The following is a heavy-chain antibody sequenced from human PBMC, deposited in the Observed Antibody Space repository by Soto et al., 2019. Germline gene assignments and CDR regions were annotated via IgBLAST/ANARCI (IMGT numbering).Heavy chain of an antibody. CDR1: GGTFSSYA. J-gene: IGHJ6*02. D-gene: IGHD1-26*01. CDR2: FIPIFGTA. V-gene: IGHV1-69*01. Sequence: QVQLVQSGAEVKKPGSSVKVSCKASGGTFSSYAISWVRQAPGQGLEWMGGFIPIFGTANYAQKFQGRVTITADESTSTAYMELSSLRSEDTAVYYCARFRYSGSYYYYYGMDVWGQGTTVTVSS. CDR3: ARFRYSGSYYYYYGMDV.